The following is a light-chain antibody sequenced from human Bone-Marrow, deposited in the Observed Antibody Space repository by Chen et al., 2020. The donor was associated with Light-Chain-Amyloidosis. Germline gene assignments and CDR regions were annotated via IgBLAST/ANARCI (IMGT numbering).Light chain of an antibody. CDR3: QSYDTTLSGSV. V-gene: IGLV1-40*01. Sequence: QSVLTQPPSVSGAPGQRVTISCSGSSSNVGAGYDVQWYQQLPETAPKLLIYGNDDRPSGVPDRFSGSKSGTSASLFITGLQAEDEAEYYCQSYDTTLSGSVFGGGTKLTVL. CDR2: GND. CDR1: SSNVGAGYD. J-gene: IGLJ2*01.